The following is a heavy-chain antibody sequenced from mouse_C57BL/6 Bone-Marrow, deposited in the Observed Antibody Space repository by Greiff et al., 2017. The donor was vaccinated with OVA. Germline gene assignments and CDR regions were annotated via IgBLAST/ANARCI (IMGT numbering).Heavy chain of an antibody. V-gene: IGHV1-72*01. D-gene: IGHD1-1*01. CDR2: IDPNSGGT. J-gene: IGHJ4*01. CDR1: GYTFTSYW. CDR3: AREGDLYYYGSGGGYAMDY. Sequence: QVQLQQPGAELVKPGASVKLSCKASGYTFTSYWMHWVKQRPGRGLEWIGRIDPNSGGTKYNEKFKSKATLPVDKPSSTAYMQLSSLTSEASAVYYCAREGDLYYYGSGGGYAMDYWGQGTSVTVSS.